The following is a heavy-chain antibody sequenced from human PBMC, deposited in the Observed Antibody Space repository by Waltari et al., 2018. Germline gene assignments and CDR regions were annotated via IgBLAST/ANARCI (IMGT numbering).Heavy chain of an antibody. CDR3: ARDRYGDYGLDY. CDR1: GFTVSSNY. D-gene: IGHD4-17*01. V-gene: IGHV3-53*01. Sequence: EVQLVESGGGLIQPGGSLRLSCAASGFTVSSNYMSWVRQAPGTGLEWVSVIYSGGSTDYADSVKGRFTISRDNSKNALYLQMNSLRAEDTAVYYCARDRYGDYGLDYWGQGTLVTVSS. J-gene: IGHJ4*02. CDR2: IYSGGST.